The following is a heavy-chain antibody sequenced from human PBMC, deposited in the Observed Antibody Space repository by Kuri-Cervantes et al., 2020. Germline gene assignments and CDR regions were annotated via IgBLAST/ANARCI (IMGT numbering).Heavy chain of an antibody. D-gene: IGHD3-16*02. J-gene: IGHJ4*02. V-gene: IGHV3-48*04. CDR2: ISSSGSTI. CDR3: ARALVPSYDYIWGSYRWLYFDY. CDR1: GFTFSSYG. Sequence: GESLKISCAASGFTFSSYGMHWVRQAPGKGLEWVSYISSSGSTIYYADSVKGRFTISRDNAKNPLYLQMNSLRAEDTAVYYCARALVPSYDYIWGSYRWLYFDYWGQGTLVTVSS.